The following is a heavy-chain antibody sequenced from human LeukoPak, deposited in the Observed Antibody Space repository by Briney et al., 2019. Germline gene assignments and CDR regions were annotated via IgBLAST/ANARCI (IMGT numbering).Heavy chain of an antibody. J-gene: IGHJ3*02. D-gene: IGHD3-3*01. CDR1: GGSFSDYY. Sequence: PSETLSLTCAVYGGSFSDYYWSWIRQPPGKGLEWIGEINHSGSTNYNPSLKSRVTISVDTSKKQLSLKLSSVTAADTAVYYCARSHLEGAFDIWGQGTMVTVSS. CDR3: ARSHLEGAFDI. V-gene: IGHV4-34*01. CDR2: INHSGST.